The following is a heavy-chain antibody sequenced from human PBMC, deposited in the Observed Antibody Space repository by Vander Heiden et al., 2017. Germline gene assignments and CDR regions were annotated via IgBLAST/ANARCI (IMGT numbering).Heavy chain of an antibody. CDR2: ISSSSSYI. V-gene: IGHV3-21*01. D-gene: IGHD1-26*01. CDR1: GFTFSSYS. Sequence: EVQLVESGGGLVKPGGSLRLPCAPSGFTFSSYSMNWVRQAPGKGLEWVSSISSSSSYIYYADSVKGRFTISRDNAKNSLYLQMNSLRAEDTAVYYCARDPVGPFDLWGRGTLVTVSS. CDR3: ARDPVGPFDL. J-gene: IGHJ2*01.